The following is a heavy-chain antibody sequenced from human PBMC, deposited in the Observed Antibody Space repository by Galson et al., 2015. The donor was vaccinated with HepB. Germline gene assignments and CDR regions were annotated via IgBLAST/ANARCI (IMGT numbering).Heavy chain of an antibody. V-gene: IGHV4-34*01. CDR3: ARGPYSRLGGWFDP. D-gene: IGHD6-13*01. CDR1: GGSFSGYY. J-gene: IGHJ5*02. CDR2: INHSGST. Sequence: SETLSLTCAVYGGSFSGYYWSWIRQPPGKGLEWIGEINHSGSTNYNPSLKSRVTISVDTSKNQFSLKLSSVTAADTAVYYCARGPYSRLGGWFDPWGQGTLVTVSS.